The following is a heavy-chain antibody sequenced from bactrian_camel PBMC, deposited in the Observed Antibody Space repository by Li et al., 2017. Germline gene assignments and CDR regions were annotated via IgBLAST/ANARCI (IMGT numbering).Heavy chain of an antibody. CDR2: IHDHEHT. J-gene: IGHJ4*01. V-gene: IGHV3-1*01. Sequence: VQLVESGGDLVQPGGSLTLSCAASGFTFDDYSMSWVRQVPGKGLEWVSSIHDHEHTYYSDSVKGRFTITRDDAKNTLNLQMNSLKTEDTAMYYCAKEPGGYYYLSDPDYWGQGTQVTVS. CDR1: GFTFDDYS. CDR3: AKEPGGYYYLSDPDY. D-gene: IGHD2*01.